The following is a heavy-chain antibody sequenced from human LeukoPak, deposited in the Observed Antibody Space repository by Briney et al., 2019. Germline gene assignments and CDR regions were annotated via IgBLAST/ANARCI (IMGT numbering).Heavy chain of an antibody. D-gene: IGHD2-2*01. CDR3: ARDSPSSTSWHFDY. CDR1: GYTFTGYY. Sequence: ASVKVSCKASGYTFTGYYMHWVRQAPGQGLEWMGWINPNGGGTNYAQKFQGRVTMTRDTSISTAYMELSRLRSDDTAVYYCARDSPSSTSWHFDYWGQGTLVTVSS. CDR2: INPNGGGT. V-gene: IGHV1-2*02. J-gene: IGHJ4*02.